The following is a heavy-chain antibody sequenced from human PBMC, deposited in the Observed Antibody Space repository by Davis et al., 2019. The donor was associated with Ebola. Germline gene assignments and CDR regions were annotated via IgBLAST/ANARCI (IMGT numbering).Heavy chain of an antibody. CDR2: ISCYNGDT. J-gene: IGHJ4*02. CDR1: GYSFTSYG. D-gene: IGHD4/OR15-4a*01. V-gene: IGHV1-18*01. CDR3: ARERGGNYGGSYFDY. Sequence: AASVKVSCKTSGYSFTSYGITWVRQAPGQGLEWVGWISCYNGDTNHAQKFQGRVTITAEESTTTAYMELSSLRSEDTAVYYCARERGGNYGGSYFDYWGQGTLVTVSS.